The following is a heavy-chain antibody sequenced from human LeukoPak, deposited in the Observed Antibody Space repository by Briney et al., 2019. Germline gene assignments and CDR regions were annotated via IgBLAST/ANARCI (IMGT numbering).Heavy chain of an antibody. D-gene: IGHD5-12*01. J-gene: IGHJ4*02. Sequence: LRLSCAASGFTFSSYAMSWVRQAPGKGLEWIGYIYHSGSTYYNPSLKSRVTISVDRSKNQFSLKLSSVTAADTAVYYCARGLRGYSGYSRDGYYFDYWGQGTLVTVSS. CDR1: GFTFSSYA. CDR2: IYHSGST. V-gene: IGHV4-30-2*01. CDR3: ARGLRGYSGYSRDGYYFDY.